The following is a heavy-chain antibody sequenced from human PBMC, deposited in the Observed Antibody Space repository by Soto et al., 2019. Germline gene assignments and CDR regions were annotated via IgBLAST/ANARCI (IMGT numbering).Heavy chain of an antibody. J-gene: IGHJ4*02. CDR3: AKSRALRYYFDY. CDR2: ISGSGGST. CDR1: GFTFSSYA. Sequence: GGSLRLSCSASGFTFSSYAMSWVRQAPGKGLEWVSAISGSGGSTYYADSVKGRFTISRDNSKNTLYLQMNSLRAEDTAVYYCAKSRALRYYFDYWGQGTLVTVSS. V-gene: IGHV3-23*01. D-gene: IGHD1-26*01.